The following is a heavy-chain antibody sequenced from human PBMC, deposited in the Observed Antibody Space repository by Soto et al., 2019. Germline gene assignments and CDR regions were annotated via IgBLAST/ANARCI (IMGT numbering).Heavy chain of an antibody. D-gene: IGHD6-13*01. CDR1: GYVFTGYY. Sequence: QVQLVQSGAEVKKPGASVKVSCKSSGYVFTGYYMHWVRQAPGQGLEWLGWINPISGDTKYAQKFQGWVTMPRDTSSNTVYMELTRLRSDDTAVYYWASAYGAAAGTSLNWFDPWGQGTLVTVSS. J-gene: IGHJ5*02. CDR3: ASAYGAAAGTSLNWFDP. CDR2: INPISGDT. V-gene: IGHV1-2*04.